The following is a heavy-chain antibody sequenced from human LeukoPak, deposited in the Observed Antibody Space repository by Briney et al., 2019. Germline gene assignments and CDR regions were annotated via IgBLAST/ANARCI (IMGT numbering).Heavy chain of an antibody. V-gene: IGHV4-34*01. J-gene: IGHJ4*02. D-gene: IGHD6-19*01. CDR2: INHSGST. CDR3: ARHRSGYSSGWDHDY. Sequence: SETLSLTCAVNGGSFSGYYWSWIRQPPGKGLEWIGEINHSGSTNYNPSLKSRVTISVDTSKNQFSLKLSSVTAADTAVYYCARHRSGYSSGWDHDYWGQGTLVTVSS. CDR1: GGSFSGYY.